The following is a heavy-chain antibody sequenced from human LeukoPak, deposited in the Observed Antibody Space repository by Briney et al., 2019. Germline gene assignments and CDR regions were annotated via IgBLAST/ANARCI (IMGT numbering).Heavy chain of an antibody. CDR1: GFTVSSNY. V-gene: IGHV3-74*01. D-gene: IGHD4-23*01. CDR2: INTDGSST. Sequence: GGSLRLSCAASGFTVSSNYMSWVRQAPGKGLEWVSRINTDGSSTTYADSVKGRFTISRDNAKNTLYLQMNSLRAEDTAVYYCARDPVLDDYGGNSPYWGQGTLVTVSS. CDR3: ARDPVLDDYGGNSPY. J-gene: IGHJ4*02.